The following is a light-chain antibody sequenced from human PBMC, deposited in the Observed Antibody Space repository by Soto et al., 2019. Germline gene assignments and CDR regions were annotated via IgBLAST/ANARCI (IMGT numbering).Light chain of an antibody. CDR2: DAS. J-gene: IGKJ5*01. V-gene: IGKV1-5*01. CDR1: QSISNW. CDR3: QHYNSYPIT. Sequence: DIQMTQSPSTLSASVGDRVSITCRASQSISNWMAWYQQKPGKAPKLLIFDASSLESGVPSRFSGSGSGTEFTLTISSLQSDDFATYYCQHYNSYPITFGQGTRLEIK.